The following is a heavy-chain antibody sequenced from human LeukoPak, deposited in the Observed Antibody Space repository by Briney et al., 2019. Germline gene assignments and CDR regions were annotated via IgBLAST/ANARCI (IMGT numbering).Heavy chain of an antibody. CDR2: INHSGST. J-gene: IGHJ4*02. CDR1: GGSFSGYY. Sequence: PSETLSLTCAVYGGSFSGYYWSWIRQPPGKGLEWIGEINHSGSTNYNPSLKSRVTISVDTSKNQFSLKLSSVTAADTAVHYCARGLRFLADWGQGTLVTVSS. V-gene: IGHV4-34*01. D-gene: IGHD3-3*01. CDR3: ARGLRFLAD.